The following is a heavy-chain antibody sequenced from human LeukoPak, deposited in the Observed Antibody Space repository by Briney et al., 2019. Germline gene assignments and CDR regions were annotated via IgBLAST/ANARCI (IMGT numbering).Heavy chain of an antibody. D-gene: IGHD2-2*01. V-gene: IGHV3-7*03. CDR2: IKQDGSEK. Sequence: GGSLRLSCAASGFTFSSYWMSWVRQAPGKGLEWVANIKQDGSEKYYVDSVKGRFTISRDNAKNSLYLQMNSLRAEDTAVYYCARVGGARYCSSTSCYYYYGMDVWGQGTTVTVSS. CDR1: GFTFSSYW. CDR3: ARVGGARYCSSTSCYYYYGMDV. J-gene: IGHJ6*02.